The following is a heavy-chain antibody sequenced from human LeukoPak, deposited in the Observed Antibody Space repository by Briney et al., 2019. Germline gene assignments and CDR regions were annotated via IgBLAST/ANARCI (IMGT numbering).Heavy chain of an antibody. V-gene: IGHV4-59*01. CDR2: IYYSGST. D-gene: IGHD5-18*01. J-gene: IGHJ4*02. Sequence: SETLSLTCTVSGGSISYYYLSWIRQPPGKALEWIGYIYYSGSTSYNPSLKSRLIISVDTSKNQFSLKLNSVTAADTAVYYRARGGSSYGYYFDYWGQGTLVTVSS. CDR1: GGSISYYY. CDR3: ARGGSSYGYYFDY.